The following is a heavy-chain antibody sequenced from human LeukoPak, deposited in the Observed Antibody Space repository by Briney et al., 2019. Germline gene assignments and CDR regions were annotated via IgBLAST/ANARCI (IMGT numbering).Heavy chain of an antibody. Sequence: ASVKVSCKVSGYTLTELSMHWVRQAPGQGLEWMGIINPSGGSTSYAQKFQGRVTMTRDTSTSTVYMELSSLRSEDTAVYYCARVGGGTTFDYWGQGTLVTVSS. CDR1: GYTLTELS. V-gene: IGHV1-46*01. J-gene: IGHJ4*02. D-gene: IGHD1/OR15-1a*01. CDR2: INPSGGST. CDR3: ARVGGGTTFDY.